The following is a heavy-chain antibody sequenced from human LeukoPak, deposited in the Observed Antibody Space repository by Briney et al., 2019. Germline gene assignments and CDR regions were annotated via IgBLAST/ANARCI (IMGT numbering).Heavy chain of an antibody. Sequence: PSETLSLTCTVSGASISDFYWNWIRQPPGKGLEWIGYIYYSGSTNYNPSLKSRVTISVDTSKNQFSLKLSSVTAADTAVYYCARTVPSSDAFDIWGQGTMVTVSS. D-gene: IGHD3-10*01. CDR2: IYYSGST. V-gene: IGHV4-59*08. CDR1: GASISDFY. J-gene: IGHJ3*02. CDR3: ARTVPSSDAFDI.